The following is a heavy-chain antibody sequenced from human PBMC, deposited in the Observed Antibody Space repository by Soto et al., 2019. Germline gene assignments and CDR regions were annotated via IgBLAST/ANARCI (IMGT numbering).Heavy chain of an antibody. CDR3: ARHEGNGIVWPLDY. Sequence: QVQLLESGPGLVKPSETLSLTCTVSGDSIGTTHSYWAWIRQSPGKGLEWIGNIHYSGSPYYMPSLRCRVTLSVDTSKNQFSLRLTSVTAEDTAVYYCARHEGNGIVWPLDYWGQGILVTVSS. D-gene: IGHD2-8*01. CDR1: GDSIGTTHSY. V-gene: IGHV4-39*01. CDR2: IHYSGSP. J-gene: IGHJ4*02.